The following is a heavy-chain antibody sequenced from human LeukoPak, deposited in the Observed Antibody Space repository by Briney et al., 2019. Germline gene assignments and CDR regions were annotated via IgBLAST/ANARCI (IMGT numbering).Heavy chain of an antibody. Sequence: GGSLRLSCAASGFTVSTNYMTWVRQAPGKGLEWVAFIRYDGSNTYYADSVKGRFTISRDNSKNTLYLHMNRLRAEDTAVYYCAKDPNRYDSSIYYCAYWGQGTLVTVSS. D-gene: IGHD3-22*01. CDR2: IRYDGSNT. CDR1: GFTVSTNY. V-gene: IGHV3-30*02. CDR3: AKDPNRYDSSIYYCAY. J-gene: IGHJ4*02.